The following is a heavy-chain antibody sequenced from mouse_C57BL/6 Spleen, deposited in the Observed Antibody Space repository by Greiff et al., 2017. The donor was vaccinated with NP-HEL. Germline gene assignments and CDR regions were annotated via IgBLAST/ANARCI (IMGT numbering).Heavy chain of an antibody. CDR2: IDPSDSET. Sequence: VKLQQPGAELVRPGSSVKLSCKASGYTFTSYWMHWVKQRPIQGLEWIGNIDPSDSETHYNQKFKDKATLTVDKSSSTAYMQLSSLTSEDSAVYYCASHYDYDSYAMDYWGQGTSVTVSS. CDR1: GYTFTSYW. V-gene: IGHV1-52*01. J-gene: IGHJ4*01. D-gene: IGHD2-4*01. CDR3: ASHYDYDSYAMDY.